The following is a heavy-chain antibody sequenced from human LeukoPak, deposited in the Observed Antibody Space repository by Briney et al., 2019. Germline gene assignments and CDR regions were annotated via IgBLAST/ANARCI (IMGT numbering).Heavy chain of an antibody. CDR2: MNPNSGNT. CDR1: GYTFTSYD. V-gene: IGHV1-8*01. CDR3: ARVRRKSPGTTNWFDP. D-gene: IGHD1-7*01. Sequence: GASVKVSCKASGYTFTSYDINWVRQATGQGLEWMGWMNPNSGNTGYAQKFQGRVTMTRNTSISTAYMELSSLRSEDTAVYYCARVRRKSPGTTNWFDPWGQGTLVTVSS. J-gene: IGHJ5*02.